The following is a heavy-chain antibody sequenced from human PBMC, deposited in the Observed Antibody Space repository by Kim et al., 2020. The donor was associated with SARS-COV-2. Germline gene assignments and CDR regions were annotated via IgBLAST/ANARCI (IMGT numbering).Heavy chain of an antibody. CDR3: ARSVRDTAMLWVYRDYYF. CDR2: INHSGST. D-gene: IGHD5-18*01. J-gene: IGHJ4*01. CDR1: GGSFSGYY. V-gene: IGHV4-34*01. Sequence: SETLSLTCAAYGGSFSGYYWSWIRQPPGKGLEWIGEINHSGSTNYNPSLKSRVTISVDTSKNQFSLKLSSVNAADTAVYYCARSVRDTAMLWVYRDYYF.